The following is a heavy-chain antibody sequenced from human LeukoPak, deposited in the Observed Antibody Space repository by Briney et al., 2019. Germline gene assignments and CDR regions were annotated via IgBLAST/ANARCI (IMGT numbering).Heavy chain of an antibody. Sequence: GGSVRLSCAASGFTFSSYAMSWVRQAPGKGLEWVSAISGSGGSTYYADSVKGRFTISRDNSKNTLYLQMNSLRAEDTAVYYCATRGNYDSSHPALDYYYGMDVWGQGTTVTVSS. CDR2: ISGSGGST. V-gene: IGHV3-23*01. J-gene: IGHJ6*02. CDR3: ATRGNYDSSHPALDYYYGMDV. D-gene: IGHD3-22*01. CDR1: GFTFSSYA.